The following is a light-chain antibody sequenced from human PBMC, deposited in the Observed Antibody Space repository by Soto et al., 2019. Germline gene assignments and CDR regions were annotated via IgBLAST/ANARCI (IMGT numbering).Light chain of an antibody. Sequence: DIQLTQSPSFLSASVIDRVTITCRASQDISDYLAWYQQRPGKAPKLLIYAASTLQSGVPSRFSGSGSGTDFTLAISSLQPEDSATYYCLQDINYPWTFGQGTKVDIK. CDR3: LQDINYPWT. V-gene: IGKV1-9*01. CDR2: AAS. J-gene: IGKJ1*01. CDR1: QDISDY.